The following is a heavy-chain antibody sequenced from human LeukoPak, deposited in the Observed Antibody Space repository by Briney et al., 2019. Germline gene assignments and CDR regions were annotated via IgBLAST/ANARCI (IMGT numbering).Heavy chain of an antibody. CDR1: GYTFTGYY. CDR3: ARGRIAAAVPHFDS. D-gene: IGHD6-13*01. V-gene: IGHV1-2*02. Sequence: ASVKVSCKASGYTFTGYYMHWVRQAPGQGLEWMGWINPNSGGTNYAQKFQGRVTMTRDTSISTAYMELSRLRSDDTAVYYCARGRIAAAVPHFDSWGQGTLVTVSS. CDR2: INPNSGGT. J-gene: IGHJ4*02.